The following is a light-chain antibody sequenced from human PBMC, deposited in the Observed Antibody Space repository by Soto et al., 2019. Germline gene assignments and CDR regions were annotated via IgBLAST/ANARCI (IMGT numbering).Light chain of an antibody. CDR2: GAS. J-gene: IGKJ1*01. CDR3: QQYNNWPWT. Sequence: EIVMTQSPVTLSVSPGERVTLSCRASQSISNSLAWYQERPGQAPRVLIYGASTRATGIPARFSGSGSGTEFTLTISSLQSEDFAVYYCQQYNNWPWTFGQGTKVEI. CDR1: QSISNS. V-gene: IGKV3-15*01.